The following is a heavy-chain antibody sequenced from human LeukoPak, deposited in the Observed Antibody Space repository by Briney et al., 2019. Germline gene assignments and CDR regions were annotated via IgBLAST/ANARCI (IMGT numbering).Heavy chain of an antibody. CDR2: IDGDGSST. D-gene: IGHD4-17*01. CDR3: ARDYRDYYGDYGTDY. CDR1: GFTFSSYW. J-gene: IGHJ4*02. Sequence: GGSLRLSCAASGFTFSSYWMQWVRQAPGKGLVWVSRIDGDGSSTNYADSVKGRFTISRDNSKNTLYLQMNSLRAEDTAVYYCARDYRDYYGDYGTDYWGQGTLVTVSS. V-gene: IGHV3-74*01.